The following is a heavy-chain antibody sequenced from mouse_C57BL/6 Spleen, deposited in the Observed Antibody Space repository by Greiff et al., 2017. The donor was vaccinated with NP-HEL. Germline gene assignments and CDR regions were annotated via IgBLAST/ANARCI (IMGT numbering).Heavy chain of an antibody. J-gene: IGHJ3*01. CDR3: ARGDSNYYAWFAY. CDR2: ISSGGSYT. V-gene: IGHV5-6*01. CDR1: GFTFSSYG. Sequence: EVMLVESGGDLVKPGGSLKLSCAASGFTFSSYGMSWVRQTPDKRLEWVATISSGGSYTYYPDSVKGRFTISRDNAKNTLYLQMSSLKSEDTAMYYCARGDSNYYAWFAYWGQGTLVTVSA. D-gene: IGHD2-5*01.